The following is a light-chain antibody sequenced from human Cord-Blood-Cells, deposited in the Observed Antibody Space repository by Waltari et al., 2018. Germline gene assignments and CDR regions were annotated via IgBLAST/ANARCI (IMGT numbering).Light chain of an antibody. Sequence: SYVLTQPPSLSVAPGKTARITCGGNNIGSKSVHWYQQKPGQATVLVIYYDSDRPSGIPERFSGSNSGNTATLSKSNGEDRDLAAYSSRRCDSSSKYVVFGG. V-gene: IGLV3-21*04. J-gene: IGLJ2*01. CDR3: RRCDSSSKYVV. CDR1: NIGSKS. CDR2: YDS.